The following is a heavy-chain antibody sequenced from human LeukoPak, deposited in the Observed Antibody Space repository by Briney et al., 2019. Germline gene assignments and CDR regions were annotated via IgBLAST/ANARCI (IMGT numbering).Heavy chain of an antibody. D-gene: IGHD5-18*01. CDR2: IIPILGIA. V-gene: IGHV1-69*04. CDR3: ARVSLGYSYGPEY. Sequence: SVKVSCKASGGTFSSYAISWVRRAPGQGLEWMGRIIPILGIANYAQKFQGRVTLTADKSTSTAYMELSSLRSEDTAVYYCARVSLGYSYGPEYWGQGTLVTVSS. CDR1: GGTFSSYA. J-gene: IGHJ4*02.